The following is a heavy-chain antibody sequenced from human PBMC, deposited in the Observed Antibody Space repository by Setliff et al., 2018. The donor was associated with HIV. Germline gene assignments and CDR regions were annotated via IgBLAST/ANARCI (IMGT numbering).Heavy chain of an antibody. J-gene: IGHJ6*03. CDR3: ARTPQEVVVVAATRPYYYYYMDV. Sequence: SETLSLTCVVYRGSFSDYYWTWIRQPPGKGLEWIGEISPSGSTNYNPSLKSRVTISVDTSENQFSLKLSSVTAADTAVYYCARTPQEVVVVAATRPYYYYYMDVWGKGPRSPSP. D-gene: IGHD2-15*01. CDR1: RGSFSDYY. V-gene: IGHV4-34*01. CDR2: ISPSGST.